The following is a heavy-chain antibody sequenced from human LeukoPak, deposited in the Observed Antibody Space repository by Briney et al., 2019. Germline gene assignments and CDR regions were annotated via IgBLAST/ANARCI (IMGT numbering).Heavy chain of an antibody. CDR1: GFTFSSYA. D-gene: IGHD2-2*01. Sequence: GGSLRLSCAASGFTFSSYAINWVRQAPGKGLEWVSGISGSGGNTYYADSVKGRFTISRDNSKNTLYLQMNSLRAEDTAVYYCARDSQPPRCSSTSCLNMGGMDVWGQGTTVTVSS. CDR2: ISGSGGNT. V-gene: IGHV3-23*01. J-gene: IGHJ6*02. CDR3: ARDSQPPRCSSTSCLNMGGMDV.